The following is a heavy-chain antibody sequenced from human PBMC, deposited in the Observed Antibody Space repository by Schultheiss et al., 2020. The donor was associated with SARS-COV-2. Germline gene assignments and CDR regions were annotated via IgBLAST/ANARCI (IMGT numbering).Heavy chain of an antibody. J-gene: IGHJ3*02. CDR1: GYTFTGYY. CDR2: INPNSGGT. Sequence: ASVKVSCKASGYTFTGYYMHWVRQAPGQGLEWMGWINPNSGGTNYAQKFQGRVTMTRDTSISTAYMELSRLRSDDTAVYYCARVRFRDFWSGYASDGAFDIWGQGTMVTVSS. V-gene: IGHV1-2*02. D-gene: IGHD3-3*01. CDR3: ARVRFRDFWSGYASDGAFDI.